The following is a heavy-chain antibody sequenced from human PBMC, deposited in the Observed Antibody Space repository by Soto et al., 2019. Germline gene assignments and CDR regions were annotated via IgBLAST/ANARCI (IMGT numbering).Heavy chain of an antibody. Sequence: QVQLVQSGAEVKKPGASVKVSCKASGYTFPSYGISWVRQAPGQGLERLGWISAYNGNKNYAQKQRSGATRTAATSTSTDYKELSSRRADDAAVYYAARGEVGPKWDPSYWSFDLWGRGTLVTVSS. CDR1: GYTFPSYG. D-gene: IGHD1-26*01. CDR3: ARGEVGPKWDPSYWSFDL. CDR2: ISAYNGNK. J-gene: IGHJ2*01. V-gene: IGHV1-18*01.